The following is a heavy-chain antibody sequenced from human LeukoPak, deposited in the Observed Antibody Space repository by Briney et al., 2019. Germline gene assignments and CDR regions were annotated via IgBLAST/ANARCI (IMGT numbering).Heavy chain of an antibody. CDR3: ASGRITMVRGVSNDAFDI. Sequence: SETLSLTCTVSGGSISSGGYYWSWIRQHPGKGLEWIGYIYYSGSTYYNPSLKSRVTISVDTSKNQFSLKLSSVTAADTAVYYCASGRITMVRGVSNDAFDIWGQGTMVTVSS. V-gene: IGHV4-31*03. CDR1: GGSISSGGYY. J-gene: IGHJ3*02. CDR2: IYYSGST. D-gene: IGHD3-10*01.